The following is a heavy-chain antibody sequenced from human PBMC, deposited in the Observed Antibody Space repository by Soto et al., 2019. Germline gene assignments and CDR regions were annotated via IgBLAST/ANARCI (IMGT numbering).Heavy chain of an antibody. Sequence: QVQLQESGPGLMKPSETLSLTCTVSGASITGSSYWSWIRQPAGKGLEWIGRFSLSGTTNYNPSRRSRVTMSADVSKNQFSLRLTSVTAADPALYYCARGMTPPGAPAWYYFDSWGQGTLVTVSS. D-gene: IGHD2-8*02. CDR1: GASITGSSY. CDR2: FSLSGTT. CDR3: ARGMTPPGAPAWYYFDS. V-gene: IGHV4-4*07. J-gene: IGHJ4*02.